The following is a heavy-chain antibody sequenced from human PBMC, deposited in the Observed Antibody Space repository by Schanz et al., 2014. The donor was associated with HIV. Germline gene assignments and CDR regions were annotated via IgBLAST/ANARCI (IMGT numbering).Heavy chain of an antibody. CDR2: ISWNSGSI. J-gene: IGHJ4*02. D-gene: IGHD4-17*01. V-gene: IGHV3-9*01. CDR1: GFTFDDYA. Sequence: DVQLVESGGGLVQPGRSLRLSCAASGFTFDDYAMHWVRQAPGKGLEWVSCISWNSGSIGYADSVKGRFTISRDNAKNSLYLQMNSLRAEDTALYYCACECDYGGNSCFDYGGQGTLVTVSS. CDR3: ACECDYGGNSCFDY.